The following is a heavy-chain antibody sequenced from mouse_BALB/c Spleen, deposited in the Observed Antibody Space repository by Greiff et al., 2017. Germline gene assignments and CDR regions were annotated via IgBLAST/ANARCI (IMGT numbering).Heavy chain of an antibody. D-gene: IGHD2-4*01. V-gene: IGHV1-18*01. CDR2: INPNNGGT. J-gene: IGHJ4*01. CDR1: GYTFTDYN. Sequence: EVKLMESGPELVKPGASVKIPCKASGYTFTDYNMDWVKQSHGKSLEWIGDINPNNGGTIYNQKFKGKATLTVDKSSSTAYMELRSLTSEDTAVYYCARKGDYDYDYAMDYWGQGTSVTVSS. CDR3: ARKGDYDYDYAMDY.